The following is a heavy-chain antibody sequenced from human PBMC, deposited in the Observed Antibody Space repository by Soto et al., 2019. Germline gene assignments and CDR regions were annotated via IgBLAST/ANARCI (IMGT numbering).Heavy chain of an antibody. CDR1: GYTFTSYY. CDR3: ARETRDGYRRKWFDP. Sequence: GASVKVSCKASGYTFTSYYMHWVRRAPGQGLEWMGIINPSGGSTSYAQKFQGRVTMTRDTSTSTVYMELSSLRSEDTAVYYCARETRDGYRRKWFDPWGQGTLVTVSS. J-gene: IGHJ5*02. D-gene: IGHD5-12*01. CDR2: INPSGGST. V-gene: IGHV1-46*01.